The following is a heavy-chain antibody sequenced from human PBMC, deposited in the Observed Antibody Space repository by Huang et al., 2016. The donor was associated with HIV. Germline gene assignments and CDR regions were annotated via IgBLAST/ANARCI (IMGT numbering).Heavy chain of an antibody. Sequence: VESGGRSVQTGGSIKLSCVGSTFTFGAYWMSWVRQPPGKGVELVANIKQDESEKYYVDSVKGRFNISRDNARKVLFLEMDDLRVEDTAIYFCATKTAGMDIWGQGTTVTVSS. J-gene: IGHJ6*02. D-gene: IGHD1-7*01. V-gene: IGHV3-7*01. CDR3: ATKTAGMDI. CDR1: TFTFGAYW. CDR2: IKQDESEK.